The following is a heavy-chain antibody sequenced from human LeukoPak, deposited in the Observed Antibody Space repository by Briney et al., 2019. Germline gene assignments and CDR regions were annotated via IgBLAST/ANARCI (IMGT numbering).Heavy chain of an antibody. D-gene: IGHD1-1*01. J-gene: IGHJ1*01. Sequence: SRTLSLMCSVSGDFVINDNSIGSWIRQHREKGLEWIGHFQPIGTTYYNPSLRSRPSIAIDTSNNHFSLVLTSMSAADTTVYYCPRGSDDQNTGSWGKGTLVTVTS. V-gene: IGHV4-31*02. CDR1: GDFVINDNSI. CDR3: PRGSDDQNTGS. CDR2: FQPIGTT.